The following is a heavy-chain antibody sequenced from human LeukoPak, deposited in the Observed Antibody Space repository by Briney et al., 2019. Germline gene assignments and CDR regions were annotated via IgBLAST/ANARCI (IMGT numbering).Heavy chain of an antibody. V-gene: IGHV3-21*01. CDR3: ARDNGYVDLNAFDI. D-gene: IGHD5-12*01. CDR1: GFTFSSYS. J-gene: IGHJ3*02. CDR2: ISSSSSYI. Sequence: GGSLRLSCAASGFTFSSYSMNWVRQAPGKGLEWASSISSSSSYIYYADSVKGRFTISRDNAKNSLYLQMNSLRAEDAAVYYCARDNGYVDLNAFDIWGQGTMVTVSS.